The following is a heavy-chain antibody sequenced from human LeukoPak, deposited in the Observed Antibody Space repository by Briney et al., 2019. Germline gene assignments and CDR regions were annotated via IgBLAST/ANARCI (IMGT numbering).Heavy chain of an antibody. J-gene: IGHJ5*02. CDR1: GYTFTSYG. D-gene: IGHD1-26*01. CDR2: ISAYNGNT. V-gene: IGHV1-18*01. Sequence: ASGKVSCKASGYTFTSYGISWVRQAPGQGLEGMGWISAYNGNTNYAQKLQGRVTMTTDTSTSTAYMELRSLRSDDTAVYYCARVNGGSYYGWFDPWGQGTLVTVSS. CDR3: ARVNGGSYYGWFDP.